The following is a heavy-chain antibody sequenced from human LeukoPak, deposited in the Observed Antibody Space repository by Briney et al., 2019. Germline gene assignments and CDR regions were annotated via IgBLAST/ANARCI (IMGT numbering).Heavy chain of an antibody. D-gene: IGHD6-19*01. J-gene: IGHJ4*02. Sequence: SETLSLTCTVSGGSISSYYWSWIRQPPGKGLEWIGYIYYSGSTNYNPSLKSRVTISVDTSENQFSLKLSSVTAADTAVYYCARGGWRWLALWGQGTLVTVSS. V-gene: IGHV4-59*01. CDR2: IYYSGST. CDR3: ARGGWRWLAL. CDR1: GGSISSYY.